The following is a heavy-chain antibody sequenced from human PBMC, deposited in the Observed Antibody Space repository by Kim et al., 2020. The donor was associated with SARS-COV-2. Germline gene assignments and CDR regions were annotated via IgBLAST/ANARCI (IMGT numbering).Heavy chain of an antibody. CDR2: IYTSGST. CDR3: ARDLGRGVVTAIPDDAFDI. D-gene: IGHD2-21*02. J-gene: IGHJ3*02. V-gene: IGHV4-4*07. CDR1: GGSISSYY. Sequence: SETLSLTCTVSGGSISSYYWSWIRQPAGKGLEWIGRIYTSGSTNYNPSLKSRVTMSVDTSKNQFSLKLSSVTAADTAVYYCARDLGRGVVTAIPDDAFDIWGQGTMVTVSS.